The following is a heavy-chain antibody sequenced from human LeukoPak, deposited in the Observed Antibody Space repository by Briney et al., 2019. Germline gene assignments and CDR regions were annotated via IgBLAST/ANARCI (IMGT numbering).Heavy chain of an antibody. D-gene: IGHD4-23*01. Sequence: GGSLRLSCAASGFTLSSYWMTWVRQAPGKGLEWVSYITSSSGTKHYADSVKGRFAISRDNADNSLFLQMNSLGAEDTAVYYCASSTTVVTPFDYWGRGTLVTVSA. J-gene: IGHJ4*02. CDR2: ITSSSGTK. CDR1: GFTLSSYW. V-gene: IGHV3-48*04. CDR3: ASSTTVVTPFDY.